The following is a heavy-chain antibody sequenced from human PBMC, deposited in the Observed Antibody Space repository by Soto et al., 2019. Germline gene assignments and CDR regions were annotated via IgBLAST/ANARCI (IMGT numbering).Heavy chain of an antibody. D-gene: IGHD2-15*01. J-gene: IGHJ4*02. V-gene: IGHV3-48*02. CDR3: ARDAPRCSGGSCFDF. CDR1: GFTFSSYS. CDR2: INSGSSTI. Sequence: GGSLRLSCAASGFTFSSYSMNWVRQAPGKGLEWVSYINSGSSTIYYADSVKGRLTISRDNAKNSLYLQMNSLRDEDTAVYYCARDAPRCSGGSCFDFWGQGTLVTVSS.